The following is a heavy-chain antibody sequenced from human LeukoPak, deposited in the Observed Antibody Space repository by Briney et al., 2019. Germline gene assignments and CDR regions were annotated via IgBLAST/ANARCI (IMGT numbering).Heavy chain of an antibody. CDR3: ARSRPRITMVRGATYFDY. Sequence: SETLSLTCVVHEGSFSGNCWGWIRQPPGKGLEWIGEINHSGSTNYNPSLKSRVTISVDTSKNQFSLKLSSVTAADTAVYYCARSRPRITMVRGATYFDYWGQGTLVTVSS. CDR2: INHSGST. V-gene: IGHV4-34*01. CDR1: EGSFSGNC. J-gene: IGHJ4*02. D-gene: IGHD3-10*01.